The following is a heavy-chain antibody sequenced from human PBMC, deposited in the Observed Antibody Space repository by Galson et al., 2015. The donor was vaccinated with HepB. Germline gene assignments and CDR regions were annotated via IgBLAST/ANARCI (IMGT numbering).Heavy chain of an antibody. CDR1: GFSLSDYW. J-gene: IGHJ3*02. CDR3: ARSRHYGSGAYYPNAFDI. CDR2: IKQDGSEK. Sequence: SLRLSCAVSGFSLSDYWMTWVRQAPGKGLEWVANIKQDGSEKYYVDSVRGRFIISGDNAKNSLYLQMNSLRAEDTAVYYCARSRHYGSGAYYPNAFDIWGQGTLVTVSA. V-gene: IGHV3-7*01. D-gene: IGHD3-22*01.